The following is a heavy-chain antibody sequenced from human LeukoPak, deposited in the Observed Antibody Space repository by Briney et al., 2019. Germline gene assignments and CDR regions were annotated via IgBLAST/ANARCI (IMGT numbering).Heavy chain of an antibody. CDR3: AKGDPMVRGTEWFYYYYYMDV. CDR2: ISGSGGST. CDR1: GFTFSSYA. Sequence: GSLRLSCAASGFTFSSYAMSWVRQAPGKGLEWVSAISGSGGSTYYADSVKGRFTISRDNSKNTLYLQMNSLRAEDTAVYYCAKGDPMVRGTEWFYYYYYMDVWGKGTTVTVSS. J-gene: IGHJ6*03. V-gene: IGHV3-23*01. D-gene: IGHD3-10*01.